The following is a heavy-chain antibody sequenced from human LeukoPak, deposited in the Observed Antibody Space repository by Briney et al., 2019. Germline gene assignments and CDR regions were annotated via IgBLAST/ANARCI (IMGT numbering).Heavy chain of an antibody. CDR2: IHYTGTT. V-gene: IGHV4-59*01. Sequence: PSETPSLTCIVSGGSISGYYWSWIRQSSEKRLEWIAFIHYTGTTNYSPSLESRATVSVDTSKNQFSLQLRSMTAADTAVYYCVRDRRDGYNYVDIWGQGLLVTVSS. CDR1: GGSISGYY. J-gene: IGHJ4*02. CDR3: VRDRRDGYNYVDI. D-gene: IGHD5-24*01.